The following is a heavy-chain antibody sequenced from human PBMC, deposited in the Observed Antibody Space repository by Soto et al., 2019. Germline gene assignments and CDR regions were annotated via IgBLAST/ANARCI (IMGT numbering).Heavy chain of an antibody. Sequence: PGGSLRLSCAASGFTFSSYGMHWVRQSPGKGLEWVAVISYDGRDKYHADSAKGRFTVSRDNSKNTLYLQMNSLRVEDTAVYYCAKDRDIAAADYYFDYWGQGTLVTVSS. CDR2: ISYDGRDK. V-gene: IGHV3-30*18. CDR1: GFTFSSYG. J-gene: IGHJ4*02. D-gene: IGHD6-25*01. CDR3: AKDRDIAAADYYFDY.